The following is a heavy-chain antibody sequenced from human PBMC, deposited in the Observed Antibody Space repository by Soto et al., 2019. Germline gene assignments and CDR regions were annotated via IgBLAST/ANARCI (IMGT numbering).Heavy chain of an antibody. Sequence: QVQLVESGGGVVQPGRSLRLSCAVSGFTFSRYGMHWVRQAPGKGLEWVAGISYDGSNTYHVDSAKGRFTVSRDNSKNTLYLQMNGLRDADTAVYYCRKDQWEFHGGLDYWGQGALVTVSS. V-gene: IGHV3-30*18. D-gene: IGHD1-26*01. CDR3: RKDQWEFHGGLDY. CDR2: ISYDGSNT. CDR1: GFTFSRYG. J-gene: IGHJ4*02.